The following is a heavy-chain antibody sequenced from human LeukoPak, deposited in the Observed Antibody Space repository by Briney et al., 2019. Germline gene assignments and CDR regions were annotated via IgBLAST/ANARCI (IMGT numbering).Heavy chain of an antibody. CDR3: MASKWNWFDH. J-gene: IGHJ5*02. D-gene: IGHD2-2*01. V-gene: IGHV3-49*03. CDR2: IRTQAYSGTT. Sequence: GGSLRLSCTASGFVFGDYAMSWFRQAPGKRLEWVGFIRTQAYSGTTENAASVKGRFTISRDDSKSVAYLQMNSLKSEDTAVDYCMASKWNWFDHWGQGTLVTVSS. CDR1: GFVFGDYA.